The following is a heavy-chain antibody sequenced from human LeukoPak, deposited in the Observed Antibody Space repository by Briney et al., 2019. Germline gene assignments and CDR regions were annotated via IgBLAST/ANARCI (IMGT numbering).Heavy chain of an antibody. CDR1: GFTVSSNY. Sequence: PGGSLRLSCAASGFTVSSNYMSWVRQAPGQGLEWVSVIYSGGSTYYADSVKGRFTISRDNSKNTLYLQMNSLRAEDTAVYYCASEEWELRFRYWGQGTLVIVSS. D-gene: IGHD1-26*01. J-gene: IGHJ4*02. CDR3: ASEEWELRFRY. V-gene: IGHV3-66*01. CDR2: IYSGGST.